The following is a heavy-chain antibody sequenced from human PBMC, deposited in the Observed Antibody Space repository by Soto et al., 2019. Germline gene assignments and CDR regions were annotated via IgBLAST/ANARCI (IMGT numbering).Heavy chain of an antibody. CDR1: GFTFSSYA. J-gene: IGHJ6*02. Sequence: PGGSLRLSCGASGFTFSSYAMSWVRQAPGKGLEWVSAISGSGGSTYYADSVKGRFTISRDNSKNTLYLQMNSLRAEDTAVYSCAKGTAAGTYYYGMDVWGQGTTVTVSS. V-gene: IGHV3-23*01. CDR2: ISGSGGST. D-gene: IGHD6-13*01. CDR3: AKGTAAGTYYYGMDV.